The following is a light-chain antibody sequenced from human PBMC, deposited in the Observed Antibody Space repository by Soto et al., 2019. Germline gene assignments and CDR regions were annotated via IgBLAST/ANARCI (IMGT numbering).Light chain of an antibody. J-gene: IGKJ5*01. CDR1: QSISTY. Sequence: EIVLTQSPATLSLSPGERATLSCRASQSISTYLAWYQQKPGQAPKLLIYDASSRATGIPARFSGSGSGTDFTLTSSRVEPEAFAVYYCQERSNWPPVTFGQGTRLEMK. CDR2: DAS. CDR3: QERSNWPPVT. V-gene: IGKV3-11*01.